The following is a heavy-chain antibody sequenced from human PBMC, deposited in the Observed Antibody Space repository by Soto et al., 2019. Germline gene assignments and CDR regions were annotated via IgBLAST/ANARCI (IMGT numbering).Heavy chain of an antibody. CDR2: INPNSGGT. J-gene: IGHJ4*02. CDR1: GYTFTAYY. V-gene: IGHV1-2*02. D-gene: IGHD2-2*01. CDR3: ARLTVPLDIVVLPAASFDF. Sequence: ASVKVSCKASGYTFTAYYIHWVRQAPGQGLEWMGWINPNSGGTSYAQKFQGRVAMTRDTSISTAYMELSRLRPDDTAVYYCARLTVPLDIVVLPAASFDFWGQGALVTVSS.